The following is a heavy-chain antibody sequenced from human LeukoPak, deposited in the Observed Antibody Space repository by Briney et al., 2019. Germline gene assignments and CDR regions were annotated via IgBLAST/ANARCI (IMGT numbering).Heavy chain of an antibody. Sequence: SVKVSCKASGGTFSSYAISWVRQAPRQGLEWMGGIIPIFGTANYAQKFQGRVTITADKSTSTAYMELSSLRSEDTAVYYCARLSIAVAGTEDYWGQGTLVTVSS. CDR3: ARLSIAVAGTEDY. V-gene: IGHV1-69*06. D-gene: IGHD6-19*01. CDR2: IIPIFGTA. CDR1: GGTFSSYA. J-gene: IGHJ4*02.